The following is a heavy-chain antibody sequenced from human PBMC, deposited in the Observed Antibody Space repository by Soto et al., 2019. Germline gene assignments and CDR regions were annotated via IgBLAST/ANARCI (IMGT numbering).Heavy chain of an antibody. V-gene: IGHV3-74*01. CDR3: AREGGNYFYGMDV. CDR2: INGAGGST. Sequence: GGSLRLSCAASGFTFSNYWMHWVRQAPGKGLVWVSRINGAGGSTTYADSVKGRFTISRDNAKNTLYLQMNNLRAEDTAVYYCAREGGNYFYGMDVWGQGTTVTVSS. J-gene: IGHJ6*02. CDR1: GFTFSNYW.